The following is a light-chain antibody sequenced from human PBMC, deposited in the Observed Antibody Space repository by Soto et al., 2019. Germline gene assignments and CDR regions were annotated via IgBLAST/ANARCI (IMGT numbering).Light chain of an antibody. Sequence: QSVLTQPPSASGSPGQSVTISCTGTSSDVGAYDYVSWYQQHPGKAPKLMIYEINKRPSGVPDRFSGSKSGTSASLAITGLQAEDEADHYCQSYDSRLSGYVFGNGTKVTV. V-gene: IGLV2-8*01. J-gene: IGLJ1*01. CDR3: QSYDSRLSGYV. CDR2: EIN. CDR1: SSDVGAYDY.